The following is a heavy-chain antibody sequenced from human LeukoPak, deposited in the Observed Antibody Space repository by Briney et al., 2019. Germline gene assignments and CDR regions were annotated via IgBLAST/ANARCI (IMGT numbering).Heavy chain of an antibody. D-gene: IGHD3-22*01. J-gene: IGHJ4*02. Sequence: SVKVSCKASGGTFSSYAISWVRQAPGQGLEWMGGIIPIFGTANYAQKFQGRVTITTDESTSTAYTELSSLRSEDTAVYYCARVGRYYDSSAYPPFDYWGQGTLVTVSS. V-gene: IGHV1-69*05. CDR2: IIPIFGTA. CDR1: GGTFSSYA. CDR3: ARVGRYYDSSAYPPFDY.